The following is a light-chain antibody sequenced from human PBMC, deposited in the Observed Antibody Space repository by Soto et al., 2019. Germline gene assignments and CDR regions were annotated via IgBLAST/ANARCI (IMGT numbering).Light chain of an antibody. V-gene: IGKV1-9*01. Sequence: DIQLTQSPSFLSASVGDRVTITCRASQGISSYLAWYQQKPGKAPKLLIYAASTLQRGVPSRFSGSGSGTDFTLTISSLQPEDFATYYCQQLNSYPLTFGGGTKVDIK. CDR2: AAS. CDR1: QGISSY. CDR3: QQLNSYPLT. J-gene: IGKJ4*01.